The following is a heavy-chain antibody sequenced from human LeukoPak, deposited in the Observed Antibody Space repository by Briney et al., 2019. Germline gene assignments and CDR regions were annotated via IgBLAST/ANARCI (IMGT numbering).Heavy chain of an antibody. V-gene: IGHV1-69*05. CDR1: GGTFSSYA. D-gene: IGHD2-15*01. CDR3: ARNGYCSGGSCYSLYFDY. J-gene: IGHJ4*02. Sequence: SVKVSCKASGGTFSSYAISWVRQAPGQGLEWMGGIIPIFGTANYAQKFQGRVTITTDESTSTDYMELSSLRSEDAAVYYCARNGYCSGGSCYSLYFDYWGPGTLGTVSS. CDR2: IIPIFGTA.